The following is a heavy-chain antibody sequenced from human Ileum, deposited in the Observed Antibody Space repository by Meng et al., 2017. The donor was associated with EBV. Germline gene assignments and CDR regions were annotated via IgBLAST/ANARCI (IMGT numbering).Heavy chain of an antibody. D-gene: IGHD1-26*01. CDR1: GYTFRSHA. CDR3: AREVGQGRYYFDY. Sequence: VKSGVELRKPGRSVKVSGKASGYTFRSHAMSWVRQAPGQGLEWMGWINSNTGDSTYAQGFTGRFVFSLDTSVSTAYLHINSLKTEDTAVYYCAREVGQGRYYFDYWGQGTLVTVSS. CDR2: INSNTGDS. V-gene: IGHV7-4-1*02. J-gene: IGHJ4*02.